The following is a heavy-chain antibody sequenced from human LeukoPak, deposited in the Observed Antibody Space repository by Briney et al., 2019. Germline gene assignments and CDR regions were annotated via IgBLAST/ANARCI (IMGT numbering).Heavy chain of an antibody. CDR3: AKETDIVVVPAATWFDP. CDR1: GFTFSSYA. D-gene: IGHD2-2*01. CDR2: ISGSGGST. V-gene: IGHV3-23*01. J-gene: IGHJ5*02. Sequence: GGSLRLSCAASGFTFSSYAMSWVRQAPGKGLEWVSAISGSGGSTYYADSVKGRYTISRDNSKNTLYLQMNSLRAEDTAVYYCAKETDIVVVPAATWFDPWGQGTLVTVSS.